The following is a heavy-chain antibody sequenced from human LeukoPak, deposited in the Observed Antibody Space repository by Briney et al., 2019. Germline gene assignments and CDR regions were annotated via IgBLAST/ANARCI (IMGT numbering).Heavy chain of an antibody. CDR3: AELGITMIGGV. J-gene: IGHJ6*04. CDR2: ISYDGSNK. D-gene: IGHD3-10*02. V-gene: IGHV3-30*18. Sequence: GRSLRLSCAASGLTSSSYGMHWVRQAPGKGLEWVAVISYDGSNKHYADSVKGRFTISRDNAKNSLYLQMNSLRAEDTAVYYCAELGITMIGGVWGKGTTVTISS. CDR1: GLTSSSYG.